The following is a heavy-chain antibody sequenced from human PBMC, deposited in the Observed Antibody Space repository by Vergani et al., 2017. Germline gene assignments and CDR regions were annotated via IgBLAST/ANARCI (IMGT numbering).Heavy chain of an antibody. V-gene: IGHV4-38-2*02. CDR2: VYHSGRT. CDR1: NYSMITDTY. J-gene: IGHJ4*02. D-gene: IGHD2-15*01. CDR3: ARGSCLGGSCYKPLFDY. Sequence: QVQLRESGPGLVKPSDTLSLICSVSNYSMITDTYWGWIRQSPGKSLEWIGSVYHSGRTYYSLSLKSRLTISVDTSKSQFSLNLTSVTAADTAVYFCARGSCLGGSCYKPLFDYWGQGILVTVSS.